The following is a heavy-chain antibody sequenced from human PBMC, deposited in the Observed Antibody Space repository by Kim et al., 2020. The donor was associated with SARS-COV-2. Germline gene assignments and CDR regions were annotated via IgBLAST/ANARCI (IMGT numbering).Heavy chain of an antibody. Sequence: GGSLRLSCAASGFTFDDYAMHWVRQAPGKGLEWVSGISWNSGSIGYADSVKGRFTISRDNAKNSLYLQMNSLRAEDTALYYCAKDIYYGSGSQPNWFDPWGQGTLVTVSS. J-gene: IGHJ5*02. V-gene: IGHV3-9*01. CDR1: GFTFDDYA. CDR2: ISWNSGSI. D-gene: IGHD3-10*01. CDR3: AKDIYYGSGSQPNWFDP.